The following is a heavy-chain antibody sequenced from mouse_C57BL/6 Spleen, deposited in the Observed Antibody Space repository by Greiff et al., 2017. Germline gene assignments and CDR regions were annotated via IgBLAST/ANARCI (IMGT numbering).Heavy chain of an antibody. V-gene: IGHV3-1*01. Sequence: EVQGVESGPGMVKPSQSLSLTCTVTGYSITSGYDWHWIRHFPGNKLEWMGYISYSGSTNYNPSLKSRISITHDTSKNHFFLKLNSVTTEDTATYYCARYYYGSSHWYFDVWGTGTTVTVSS. D-gene: IGHD1-1*01. CDR3: ARYYYGSSHWYFDV. CDR1: GYSITSGYD. CDR2: ISYSGST. J-gene: IGHJ1*03.